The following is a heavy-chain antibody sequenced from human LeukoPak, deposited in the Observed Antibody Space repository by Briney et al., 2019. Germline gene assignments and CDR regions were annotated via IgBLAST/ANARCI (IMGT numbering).Heavy chain of an antibody. CDR3: ARFYGLGYFDY. J-gene: IGHJ4*02. CDR1: GGSLSGYY. Sequence: SETLSLTCAVYGGSLSGYYWSWIRQPPGKGLEWIGEINHSGSTNYNPSLKSRVTISVDTSKNQFSLKLSSVTAADTAVYYCARFYGLGYFDYWGQGTLVTVSS. D-gene: IGHD4-17*01. CDR2: INHSGST. V-gene: IGHV4-34*01.